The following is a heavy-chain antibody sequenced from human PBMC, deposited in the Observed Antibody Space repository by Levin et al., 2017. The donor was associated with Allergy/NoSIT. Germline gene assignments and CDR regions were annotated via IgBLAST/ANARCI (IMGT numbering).Heavy chain of an antibody. CDR1: GGSISSRDYY. D-gene: IGHD4-17*01. J-gene: IGHJ3*02. CDR2: IYKSGST. CDR3: ARELGDYVPDAFDI. Sequence: SETLSLTCTVPGGSISSRDYYWGWIRQSPGKGLEWIGSIYKSGSTYYNPSLKSRVTISVDTSKNQFSLRLSSVTAADTAVYYCARELGDYVPDAFDIWGQGTMVTVSS. V-gene: IGHV4-39*02.